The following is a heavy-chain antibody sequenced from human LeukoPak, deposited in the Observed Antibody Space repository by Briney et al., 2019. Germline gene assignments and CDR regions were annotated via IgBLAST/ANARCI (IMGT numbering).Heavy chain of an antibody. CDR2: ISGSGGYT. Sequence: GSLRLSCAASGFTFSSYAMTWVRQAPGKGLEWASSISGSGGYTYYAGSVKGRFTISRDNSKNTLYLQMNSLRVEDTAVYYCATPSDGSGSYFGYWGQGTLVTVSS. V-gene: IGHV3-23*01. CDR3: ATPSDGSGSYFGY. D-gene: IGHD3-10*01. J-gene: IGHJ4*02. CDR1: GFTFSSYA.